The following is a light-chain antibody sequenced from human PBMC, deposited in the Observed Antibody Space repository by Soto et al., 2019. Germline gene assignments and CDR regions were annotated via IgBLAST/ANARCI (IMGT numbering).Light chain of an antibody. Sequence: DIQMTQSPSTLSASVGDRVTITYRASQSISSWLAWYQQKPGKAPKLLIYKASSLESGVPSRFSGSGSGTEFTLTISSLQPDDFATDYCQQYNSYPWTFGQGTKVEIK. V-gene: IGKV1-5*03. CDR2: KAS. CDR1: QSISSW. J-gene: IGKJ1*01. CDR3: QQYNSYPWT.